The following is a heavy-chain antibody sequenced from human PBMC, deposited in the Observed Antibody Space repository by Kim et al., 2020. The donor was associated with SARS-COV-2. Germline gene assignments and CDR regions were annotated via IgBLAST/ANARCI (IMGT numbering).Heavy chain of an antibody. D-gene: IGHD3-9*01. CDR1: GYTFTSYD. V-gene: IGHV1-8*01. CDR3: ARFSTYYDILTGYYTRPFDD. CDR2: MNPNSGNT. Sequence: ASVKVSCKASGYTFTSYDINWVRQATVQGLEWMGWMNPNSGNTGYAQKFQGRVTMTRNTSISTAYMELSSLRSEDTAVYYCARFSTYYDILTGYYTRPFDDWGQGTLVTVSS. J-gene: IGHJ4*02.